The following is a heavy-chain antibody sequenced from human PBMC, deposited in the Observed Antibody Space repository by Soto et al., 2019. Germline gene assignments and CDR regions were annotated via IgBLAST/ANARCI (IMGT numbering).Heavy chain of an antibody. V-gene: IGHV4-31*03. CDR1: GGSINGGRYY. Sequence: QVPLQESGPGLVKPSQTLSLTCTVSGGSINGGRYYWNWIRQHPGKGLEWIGYIYESGTIDYNPSLNIRVIISQDTSENQFFLRLTSVTAADTAVYYCARDRGFGMDAWGHGNLVIVSS. CDR2: IYESGTI. CDR3: ARDRGFGMDA. J-gene: IGHJ6*02.